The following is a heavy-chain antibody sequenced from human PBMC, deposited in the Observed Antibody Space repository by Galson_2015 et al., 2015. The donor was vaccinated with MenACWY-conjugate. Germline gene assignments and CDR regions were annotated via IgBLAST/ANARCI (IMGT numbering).Heavy chain of an antibody. V-gene: IGHV3-74*01. J-gene: IGHJ4*02. Sequence: SLRLSCAASGFTFSSYWMHWVRQAPGKGLVWVSRINSDGSSTSYADSVKGRFTISRDNAKNTLYLQMNSLRAEDTAVYYCARVAREPYYYDSSGYYYADYWGQGTLVTVSS. D-gene: IGHD3-22*01. CDR2: INSDGSST. CDR3: ARVAREPYYYDSSGYYYADY. CDR1: GFTFSSYW.